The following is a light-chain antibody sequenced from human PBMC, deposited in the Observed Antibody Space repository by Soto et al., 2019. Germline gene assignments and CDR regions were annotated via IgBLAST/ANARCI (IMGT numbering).Light chain of an antibody. CDR1: QSLVFSDGNTY. CDR3: MQGTHSRT. Sequence: DVVMTQSPLSLSVTLGQPASISCRSSQSLVFSDGNTYLNWFHQRPGQSPRRLIYKVSTRHSGVPDRFSGNGSATDFTLKISRVEDEDVGVYYCMQGTHSRTFGQGTKVDIK. J-gene: IGKJ1*01. V-gene: IGKV2-30*01. CDR2: KVS.